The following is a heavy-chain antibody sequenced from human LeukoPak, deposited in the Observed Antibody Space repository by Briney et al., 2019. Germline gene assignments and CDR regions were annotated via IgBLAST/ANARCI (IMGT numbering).Heavy chain of an antibody. CDR1: GLTFSSYA. CDR3: AKDTRLGYSYGQYYFDY. D-gene: IGHD5-18*01. CDR2: ISGSGGST. Sequence: GGSLRLSCAASGLTFSSYAMSWVRQAPGKGLEWVSAISGSGGSTYYADSVKGRFTISRDNSKNTLYLQMNSLRAEDTAVYYCAKDTRLGYSYGQYYFDYWGQGTLVTVSS. V-gene: IGHV3-23*01. J-gene: IGHJ4*02.